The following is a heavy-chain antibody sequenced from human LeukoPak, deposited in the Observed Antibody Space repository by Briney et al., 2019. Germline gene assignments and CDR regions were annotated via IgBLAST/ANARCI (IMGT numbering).Heavy chain of an antibody. D-gene: IGHD2-2*01. CDR3: ARDGPGYCSSTSCYWIDY. CDR1: GFTFSSYA. J-gene: IGHJ4*02. CDR2: ISYDGSNK. Sequence: GRSLRLSCAASGFTFSSYAMHWVRQAPGKGPEWVAIISYDGSNKYYADSVKGRFTISRDNSKNTLYLQMNSLRAEDTAVYYCARDGPGYCSSTSCYWIDYWGQGTLVTVSS. V-gene: IGHV3-30-3*01.